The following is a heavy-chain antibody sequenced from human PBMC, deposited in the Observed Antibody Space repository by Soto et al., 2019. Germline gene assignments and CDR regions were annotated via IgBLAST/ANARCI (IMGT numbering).Heavy chain of an antibody. CDR3: TRGIAAAGTGAEYFQH. CDR2: IRSKANSYAT. J-gene: IGHJ1*01. V-gene: IGHV3-73*01. CDR1: GFTFSGSA. D-gene: IGHD6-13*01. Sequence: GGSLRLSCAASGFTFSGSAMHWVRQASGKGLEWVGRIRSKANSYATAYAASVKGRFTISRDDSKNTAYLQMNSLKTEDTVVYYCTRGIAAAGTGAEYFQHWGQGTLVTVSS.